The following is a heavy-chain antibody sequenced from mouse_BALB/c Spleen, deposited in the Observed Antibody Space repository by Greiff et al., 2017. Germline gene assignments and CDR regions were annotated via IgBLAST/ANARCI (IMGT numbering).Heavy chain of an antibody. J-gene: IGHJ3*01. V-gene: IGHV1-14*01. D-gene: IGHD1-1*01. CDR2: INPYNDGT. Sequence: VQLKQSGPELVKPGASVKISCKASGYSFTGYYMHWVKQKPGQGLEWIGYINPYNDGTKYNEKFKGKATLTSDKSSSTAYMELSSLTSEDSAVYYCARSGLSGSSYYWFADWGQGTLVTVSA. CDR1: GYSFTGYY. CDR3: ARSGLSGSSYYWFAD.